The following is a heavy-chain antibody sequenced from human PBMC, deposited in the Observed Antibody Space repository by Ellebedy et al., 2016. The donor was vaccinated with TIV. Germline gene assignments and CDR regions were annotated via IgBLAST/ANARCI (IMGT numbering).Heavy chain of an antibody. CDR3: ATGSRLDY. CDR2: VNAGSGNT. V-gene: IGHV1-3*01. D-gene: IGHD1-26*01. Sequence: ASVKVSCXSSGYSFTSYAIHWVRQAPGQSLELMGWVNAGSGNTKYSQNLRGRVTITRDTSASTAYMELTSLRSTDTAVYYCATGSRLDYWGQGTLVTVSS. CDR1: GYSFTSYA. J-gene: IGHJ4*02.